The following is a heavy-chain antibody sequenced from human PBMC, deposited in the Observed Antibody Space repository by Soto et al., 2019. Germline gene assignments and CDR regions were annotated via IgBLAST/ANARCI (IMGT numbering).Heavy chain of an antibody. CDR3: ARESLTQWLVRGGWFDP. J-gene: IGHJ5*02. CDR2: IIPIFGTA. D-gene: IGHD6-19*01. CDR1: GGTFSSYA. V-gene: IGHV1-69*13. Sequence: GASVKVSCKASGGTFSSYAISWVRQAPGQGLEWMGGIIPIFGTANYAQKFQGRVTITADESTSTAYMELSSLRSEDTAVYYCARESLTQWLVRGGWFDPWGQGTLVTV.